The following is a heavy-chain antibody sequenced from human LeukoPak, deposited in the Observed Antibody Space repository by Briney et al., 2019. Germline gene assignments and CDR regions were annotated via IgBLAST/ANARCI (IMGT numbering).Heavy chain of an antibody. V-gene: IGHV4-59*12. J-gene: IGHJ4*02. CDR3: ARDSSGFDY. CDR1: GGSISSYY. CDR2: IYYSGST. Sequence: SETLSLTCTVSGGSISSYYWSWIRQPPGKGLEWIGYIYYSGSTNYNPSLKSRVTISVDTSKNPVSLKLSSVTAADTAVYYCARDSSGFDYWGQETLVTVSS.